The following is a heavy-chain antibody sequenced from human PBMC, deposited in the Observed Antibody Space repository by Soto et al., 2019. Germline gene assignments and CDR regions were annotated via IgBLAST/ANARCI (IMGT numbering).Heavy chain of an antibody. Sequence: PSETLSLTCTVSGGSISSSSYYWGWIRQPPGKGLEWIGSIYYSGSTYYNPSLKSRVTISVATSKNQFSLKLSSVTAADTAVYYCARGNSGSYYGSAFDIWGQGTMVTVSS. CDR2: IYYSGST. CDR1: GGSISSSSYY. CDR3: ARGNSGSYYGSAFDI. D-gene: IGHD1-26*01. J-gene: IGHJ3*02. V-gene: IGHV4-39*01.